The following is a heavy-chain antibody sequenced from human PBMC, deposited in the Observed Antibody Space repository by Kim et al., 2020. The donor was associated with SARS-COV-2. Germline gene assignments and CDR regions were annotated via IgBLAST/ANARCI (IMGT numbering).Heavy chain of an antibody. Sequence: SETLSLTCAVYGGSFSGYYWSWIRQPPGKGLEWIGEINHSGSTNYNPSLKSRVTISVDTSKNQFSLKLSSVTAADTAVYYCARGPLWFGSKKTYYFDYWGQGTLVTVSS. D-gene: IGHD3-10*01. CDR2: INHSGST. J-gene: IGHJ4*02. CDR3: ARGPLWFGSKKTYYFDY. CDR1: GGSFSGYY. V-gene: IGHV4-34*01.